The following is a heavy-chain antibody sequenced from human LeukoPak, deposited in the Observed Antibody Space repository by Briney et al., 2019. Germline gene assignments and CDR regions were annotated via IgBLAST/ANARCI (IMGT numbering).Heavy chain of an antibody. D-gene: IGHD5-18*01. CDR3: ANYADTAMDY. CDR1: GFTFSSYW. J-gene: IGHJ4*02. CDR2: IKQDGSEK. V-gene: IGHV3-7*01. Sequence: PGGSLRLSCAASGFTFSSYWMSWVRQAPGKGLEWVANIKQDGSEKYYVDSVKGRFTISRDNSKNTLYLQMNSLRAEDTAVYYCANYADTAMDYWGQGTLVTVSS.